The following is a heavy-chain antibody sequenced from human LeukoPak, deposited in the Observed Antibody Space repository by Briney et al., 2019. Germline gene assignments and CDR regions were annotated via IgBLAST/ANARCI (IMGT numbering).Heavy chain of an antibody. CDR3: ARPVSPSRGVPLDY. Sequence: PGGSLRLSCAASGFTFSSYGMHWVRQAPGKGLEWVAFIRYDGSNKYYADSVKGRFTISRDNAKNSLYLQMNSLRAEDTAVYYCARPVSPSRGVPLDYWGQGTLVTVSS. CDR1: GFTFSSYG. CDR2: IRYDGSNK. J-gene: IGHJ4*02. D-gene: IGHD3-10*01. V-gene: IGHV3-30*02.